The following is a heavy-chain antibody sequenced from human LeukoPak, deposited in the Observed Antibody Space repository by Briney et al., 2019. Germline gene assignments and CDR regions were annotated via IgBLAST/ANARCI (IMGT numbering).Heavy chain of an antibody. V-gene: IGHV3-7*01. J-gene: IGHJ4*02. CDR3: ARVGAWELQRVFDY. D-gene: IGHD1-26*01. CDR2: IKQGGSES. Sequence: GGSLRLSCAASGFTFTDYWMTWVRQVPGKGLEWVANIKQGGSESYYVDSVKGRFTISRENAKNSLYLQMGSLRVDDTAVYYCARVGAWELQRVFDYWGQGTLVTVSS. CDR1: GFTFTDYW.